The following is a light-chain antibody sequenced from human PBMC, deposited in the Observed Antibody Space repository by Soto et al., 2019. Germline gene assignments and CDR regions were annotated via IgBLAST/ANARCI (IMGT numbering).Light chain of an antibody. Sequence: ETVLTQSPDTLSLSPGERATLSCRASQSVTSDYLAWYQQKAGQAPRLLIYGASSRATGIPDRFCGSGSGTDFSLTISRLEPEDSAFYYCHQYHDWPPYTFGQGTKLEIK. CDR3: HQYHDWPPYT. V-gene: IGKV3-20*01. J-gene: IGKJ2*01. CDR2: GAS. CDR1: QSVTSDY.